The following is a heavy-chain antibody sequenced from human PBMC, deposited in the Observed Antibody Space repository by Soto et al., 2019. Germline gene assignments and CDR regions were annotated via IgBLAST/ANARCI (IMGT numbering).Heavy chain of an antibody. CDR3: ERDGVAAGNFNFDY. J-gene: IGHJ4*03. Sequence: GASVKVSCKASGGAFGSDAINWVRQATEQGLEWMGWMNPNSGNTGSAQKFQGRVTMTRNASITTAYMELSSLRSEDTALYYCERDGVAAGNFNFDYCGQGTLVTVSS. CDR2: MNPNSGNT. CDR1: GGAFGSDA. D-gene: IGHD6-19*01. V-gene: IGHV1-8*02.